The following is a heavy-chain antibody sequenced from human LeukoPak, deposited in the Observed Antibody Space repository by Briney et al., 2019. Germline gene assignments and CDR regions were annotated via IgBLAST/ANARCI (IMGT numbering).Heavy chain of an antibody. CDR3: AKYGNSGWVIDN. Sequence: SETLSLTCTVSGGSIGSNYWTWIRQPPGKGLEYIGYIYYTGGTNYNPSLKSRVTISVDTSKNQFSLKLSSVTAADTAVYYCAKYGNSGWVIDNWGQGTLVTVSS. J-gene: IGHJ4*02. CDR2: IYYTGGT. V-gene: IGHV4-59*08. D-gene: IGHD6-19*01. CDR1: GGSIGSNY.